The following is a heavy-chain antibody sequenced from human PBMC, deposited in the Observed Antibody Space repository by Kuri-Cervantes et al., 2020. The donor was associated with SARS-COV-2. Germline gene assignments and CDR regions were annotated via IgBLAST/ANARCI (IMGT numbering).Heavy chain of an antibody. CDR1: GYTFTSYD. Sequence: ASVKVSCKASGYTFTSYDINWVRQAPGQGLEWMGIINPSGGSTSYAQKFQGRVTMTRDTSTSTVYTELSSLRSEDTAVYYCASVAYYYGSGGAPVDWGQGTLVTVSS. CDR2: INPSGGST. J-gene: IGHJ4*02. V-gene: IGHV1-46*03. D-gene: IGHD3-10*01. CDR3: ASVAYYYGSGGAPVD.